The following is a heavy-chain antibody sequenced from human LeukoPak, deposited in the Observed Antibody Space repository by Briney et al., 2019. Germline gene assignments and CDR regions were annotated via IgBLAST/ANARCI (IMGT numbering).Heavy chain of an antibody. CDR1: GGSISSYY. CDR3: AREGDHDILTGRGPAFDI. V-gene: IGHV4-59*01. D-gene: IGHD3-9*01. Sequence: ASETLSLTCTVSGGSISSYYWSWIRQPPGKGLEWIGYIYYSGSTNYNPSLKSRVTISVDTSKNQFSLKLSSVTAADTAVYYCAREGDHDILTGRGPAFDIWGQGTMVTVSS. J-gene: IGHJ3*02. CDR2: IYYSGST.